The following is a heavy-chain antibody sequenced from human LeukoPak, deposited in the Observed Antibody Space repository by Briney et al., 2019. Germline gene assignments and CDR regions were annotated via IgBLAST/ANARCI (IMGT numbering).Heavy chain of an antibody. V-gene: IGHV4-59*08. Sequence: SQTLSLTCTVSGGSISSYYWSWIRQPPGKGLEWIGYIYYSGSTNYNPSLKSRVTISVDTSKNQFSLKLSSVTAADTAVYYCARQLGYCTNGVCPYYFDYWGQGTLVTVSS. J-gene: IGHJ4*02. CDR3: ARQLGYCTNGVCPYYFDY. CDR2: IYYSGST. D-gene: IGHD2-8*01. CDR1: GGSISSYY.